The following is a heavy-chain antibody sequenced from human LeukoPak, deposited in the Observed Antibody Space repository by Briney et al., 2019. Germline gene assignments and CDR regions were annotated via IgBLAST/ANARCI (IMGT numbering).Heavy chain of an antibody. Sequence: ASVKVSCKASGYTLTSYGISWVRQAPGQGLEWMGWISAYNGNTNYAQKLQGRVTMTTDTSTSTAYMELRSLRSDDTAVYYCARLSDKGLNCSGGSCYPNWFDPWGQGTLVTVSS. V-gene: IGHV1-18*01. J-gene: IGHJ5*02. D-gene: IGHD2-15*01. CDR2: ISAYNGNT. CDR3: ARLSDKGLNCSGGSCYPNWFDP. CDR1: GYTLTSYG.